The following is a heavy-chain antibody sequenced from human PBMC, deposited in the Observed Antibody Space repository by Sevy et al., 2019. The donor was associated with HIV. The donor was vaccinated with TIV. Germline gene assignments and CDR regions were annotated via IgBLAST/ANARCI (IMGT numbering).Heavy chain of an antibody. CDR1: GLTVSSNY. Sequence: EGSLRLSCAASGLTVSSNYMSWVRQAPGKGLEWVSVIYAGGSTDYADSVKGRFTISRDNSKNTLYLQMNSLRGEDTAVYYCGRGISSGSRSGAFDIWGQGTMVTISS. CDR3: GRGISSGSRSGAFDI. D-gene: IGHD2-15*01. J-gene: IGHJ3*02. CDR2: IYAGGST. V-gene: IGHV3-53*01.